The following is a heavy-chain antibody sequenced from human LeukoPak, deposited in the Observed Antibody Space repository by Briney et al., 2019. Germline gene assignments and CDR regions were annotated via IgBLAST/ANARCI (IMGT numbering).Heavy chain of an antibody. V-gene: IGHV3-23*01. J-gene: IGHJ4*02. Sequence: PGGSLRLSCAASGFTFSSYAMSWVRQAPGKGLEWVSAISGSGGSTYYADSVKGRFTISRDNSKNTLYLQMNSLRAEDTAVYYCAKIEDYSGYRPEQGLNYWGQGTLVTVSS. CDR1: GFTFSSYA. D-gene: IGHD6-13*01. CDR3: AKIEDYSGYRPEQGLNY. CDR2: ISGSGGST.